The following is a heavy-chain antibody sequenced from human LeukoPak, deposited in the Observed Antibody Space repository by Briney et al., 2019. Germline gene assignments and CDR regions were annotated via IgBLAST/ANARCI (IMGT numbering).Heavy chain of an antibody. CDR2: ISAYNGNT. CDR1: GYTFTSYG. CDR3: ARASHIVVVTAIIH. Sequence: ASVTVSCTASGYTFTSYGISWVRQARGQGLEWMGWISAYNGNTNYAQKLQGRVTMTTDTSTSTAYMELRSLRSDDTAVYYCARASHIVVVTAIIHWGQGTLVTVSS. J-gene: IGHJ4*02. V-gene: IGHV1-18*01. D-gene: IGHD2-21*02.